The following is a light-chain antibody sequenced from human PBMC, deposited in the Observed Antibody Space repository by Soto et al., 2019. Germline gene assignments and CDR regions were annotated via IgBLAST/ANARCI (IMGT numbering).Light chain of an antibody. V-gene: IGLV2-23*01. CDR3: GSYAGISSFV. J-gene: IGLJ1*01. Sequence: QSALTQPASVSGSPGQSITISCTGTSSDVGSYNLVSWYQQHPGKAPKLMIYEGSKRPSGVSNRFSGSKSGNTASLTISGLQAEYEAYYYCGSYAGISSFVFGTGTKVTVL. CDR2: EGS. CDR1: SSDVGSYNL.